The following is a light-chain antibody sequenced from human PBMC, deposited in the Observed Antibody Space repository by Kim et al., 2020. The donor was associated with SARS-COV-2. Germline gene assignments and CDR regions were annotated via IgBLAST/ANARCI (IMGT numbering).Light chain of an antibody. CDR2: SDS. Sequence: ATAQMARINSGGNNIGSKAVHWDRQKPGQDPVLVIYSDSNRPSGIPERFSGSNPGNTTTLTISRIEAGDEADYYCQVWDSRSDPVVFGGGTQLTVL. CDR3: QVWDSRSDPVV. V-gene: IGLV3-12*01. CDR1: NIGSKA. J-gene: IGLJ2*01.